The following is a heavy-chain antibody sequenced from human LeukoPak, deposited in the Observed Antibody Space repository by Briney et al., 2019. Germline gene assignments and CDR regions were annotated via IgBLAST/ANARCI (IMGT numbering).Heavy chain of an antibody. D-gene: IGHD4-17*01. J-gene: IGHJ5*02. CDR3: AKGARGDTVTSIVGLNWFDP. CDR2: ISYDGSHK. Sequence: GGSLRLSCAASGFTFSSYGMHWVRQAPGKGLEWVAVISYDGSHKYYADSAKGRFSISRDNSKNTLYLQMNSLRADDTAVYYCAKGARGDTVTSIVGLNWFDPWGQGTLVTVSS. CDR1: GFTFSSYG. V-gene: IGHV3-30*18.